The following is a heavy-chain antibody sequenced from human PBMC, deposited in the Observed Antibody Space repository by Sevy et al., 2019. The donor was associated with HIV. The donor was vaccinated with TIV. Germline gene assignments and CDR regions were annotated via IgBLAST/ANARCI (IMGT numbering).Heavy chain of an antibody. J-gene: IGHJ4*02. CDR1: GFTFSTNS. CDR2: INSRSSTI. Sequence: GGSLRLSCVASGFTFSTNSMNWVRQAPGKGLEWVSYINSRSSTIHYADSVKGRFTIFRDNAQNSLYLQMKSLRGEDTAVYYCARGPSFLVVSDAPVDYWGQGTLVTVSS. V-gene: IGHV3-48*01. CDR3: ARGPSFLVVSDAPVDY. D-gene: IGHD2-8*02.